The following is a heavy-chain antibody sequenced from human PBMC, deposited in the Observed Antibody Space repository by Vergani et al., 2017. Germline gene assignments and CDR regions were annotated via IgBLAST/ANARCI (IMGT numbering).Heavy chain of an antibody. CDR3: ARLGDGYYYHGFDI. D-gene: IGHD3-3*01. V-gene: IGHV5-51*01. Sequence: EVPLVPSGAEVKKPGESLKISCKASGYRFTDYWIAWVRQMPGKGLEWMGIIFPGDSDTRYGPSFQGQVTISVDKSVSTAYLQWYSLQASDTAMYYCARLGDGYYYHGFDIWGQGTAVTVSS. J-gene: IGHJ3*02. CDR2: IFPGDSDT. CDR1: GYRFTDYW.